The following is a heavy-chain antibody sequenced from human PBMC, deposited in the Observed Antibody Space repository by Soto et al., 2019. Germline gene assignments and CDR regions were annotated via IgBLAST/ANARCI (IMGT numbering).Heavy chain of an antibody. D-gene: IGHD4-17*01. CDR2: ISPKSGDT. V-gene: IGHV1-18*01. CDR1: GYTFSSHG. Sequence: QLQLVQSGAEVKEPGASVKVSCKTSGYTFSSHGLYWVRQAPGQGLEWMGWISPKSGDTNYVQSLQGRLTLSTDTSTSTAYTELRSLTSDDTAVYYCGRGAGDYDWYFDLWGRGTPVTVSS. J-gene: IGHJ2*01. CDR3: GRGAGDYDWYFDL.